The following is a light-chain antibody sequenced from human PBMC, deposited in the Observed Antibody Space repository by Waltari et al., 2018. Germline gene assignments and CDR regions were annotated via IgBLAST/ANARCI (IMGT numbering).Light chain of an antibody. V-gene: IGKV3-11*01. J-gene: IGKJ4*01. CDR1: QSVSNN. CDR2: DVS. CDR3: QQRTSWPPGLS. Sequence: EIVLTQSPATLSLSPGERATLSCRASQSVSNNLAWYQQKPGQAPRLLIYDVSSRATGIPARISARGAGTDFTLSISSLEPVDSAVYYCQQRTSWPPGLSFGGGTNVEIK.